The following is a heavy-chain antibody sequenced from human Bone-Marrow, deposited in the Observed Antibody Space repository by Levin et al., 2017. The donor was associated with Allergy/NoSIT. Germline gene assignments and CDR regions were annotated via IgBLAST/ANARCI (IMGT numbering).Heavy chain of an antibody. V-gene: IGHV3-15*01. CDR3: VTEKPVDGTSWDY. D-gene: IGHD6-19*01. Sequence: GGSLRLSCEGSGFTFNNAWMAWVRQAPGKGLEWVGRIRSQRDGGTTDYAGPVRGRFIVSRDDSIKTLYLQMNGLKTEDTSVYYCVTEKPVDGTSWDYWGQGTLDTVSS. CDR2: IRSQRDGGTT. CDR1: GFTFNNAW. J-gene: IGHJ4*02.